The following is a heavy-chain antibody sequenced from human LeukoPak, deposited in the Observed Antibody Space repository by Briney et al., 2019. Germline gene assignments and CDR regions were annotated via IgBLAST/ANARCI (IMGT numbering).Heavy chain of an antibody. CDR3: ARAYGNYDY. J-gene: IGHJ4*02. CDR1: GGSFSGYY. D-gene: IGHD4-17*01. CDR2: INHSGST. V-gene: IGHV4-34*01. Sequence: LSETLSLTCAVYGGSFSGYYWSWIRQPPGKGLEWVGEINHSGSTNYNPSLKSRVTISVDTSKNQFSLKLSSVTAADTAVYYCARAYGNYDYWGQGTLVTVSS.